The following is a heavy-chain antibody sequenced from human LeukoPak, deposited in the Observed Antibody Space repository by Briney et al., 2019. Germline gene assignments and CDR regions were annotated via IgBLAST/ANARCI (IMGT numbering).Heavy chain of an antibody. CDR3: ARDPLSCSGGNCHFDY. J-gene: IGHJ4*02. Sequence: GGSLRLSCAASGFTVSSNYMSWVRQAPGKGLEWVSVIYSGGSTYYADSVKGRFTISRDNSKNTLYLQMNSLRAEDTAVYYCARDPLSCSGGNCHFDYWGQGTLVTVSS. CDR2: IYSGGST. V-gene: IGHV3-53*01. CDR1: GFTVSSNY. D-gene: IGHD2-15*01.